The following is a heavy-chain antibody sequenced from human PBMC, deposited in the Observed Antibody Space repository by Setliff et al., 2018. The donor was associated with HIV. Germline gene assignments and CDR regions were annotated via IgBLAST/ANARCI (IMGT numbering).Heavy chain of an antibody. CDR1: GYSFTSYY. J-gene: IGHJ3*01. CDR2: INPSGGTT. Sequence: ASVKVSCKASGYSFTSYYVHWVRQAPGQGLEWMGIINPSGGTTSYAQKFQGRVTMTRDTSTSTVYMELSSLRSEDTAVYYCARPLPIGGYCSSTSCQGAFDFWGQGTMVTVSS. CDR3: ARPLPIGGYCSSTSCQGAFDF. D-gene: IGHD2-2*01. V-gene: IGHV1-46*01.